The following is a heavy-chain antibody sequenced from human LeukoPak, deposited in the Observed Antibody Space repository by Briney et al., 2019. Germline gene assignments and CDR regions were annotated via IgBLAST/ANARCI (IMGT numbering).Heavy chain of an antibody. D-gene: IGHD1-14*01. CDR3: SRGPRNDP. CDR1: GYPFTTYE. CDR2: VHPNTGNT. Sequence: GASVQDFCKTSGYPFTTYEINWVRQAAGQGLEWMGWVHPNTGNTAYAQRFQGRVTMTRDTSISTAYMELSSLTSNDTAVYFCSRGPRNDPWGQGTLVSVSS. J-gene: IGHJ5*02. V-gene: IGHV1-8*01.